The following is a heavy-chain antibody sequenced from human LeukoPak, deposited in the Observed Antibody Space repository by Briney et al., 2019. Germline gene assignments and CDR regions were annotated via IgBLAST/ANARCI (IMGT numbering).Heavy chain of an antibody. D-gene: IGHD5-24*01. CDR2: ISGSGGST. CDR3: AEGTLGPDGYNYIGKRYYFDY. Sequence: HPGGSLRLSCAASGFTFSSYEMNWVRQAPGKGLEWVSAISGSGGSTYYADSVKGRFTISRDNSKNTLYLQMNSLRSEDTAVYYCAEGTLGPDGYNYIGKRYYFDYWGQGTLVTVSS. J-gene: IGHJ4*02. CDR1: GFTFSSYE. V-gene: IGHV3-23*01.